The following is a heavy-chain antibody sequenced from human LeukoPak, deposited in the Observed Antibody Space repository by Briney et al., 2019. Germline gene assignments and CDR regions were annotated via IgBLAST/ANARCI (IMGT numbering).Heavy chain of an antibody. CDR2: IGIAGDT. V-gene: IGHV3-13*01. Sequence: PGGSLRLSCAASGFTISDYDMHWVRQATGKSLEWVSVIGIAGDTYYVGSVKDRFTISREDAKNSLYLQMNSLRAGDTAVYYCARDRDWYSFDSWGQGTLVTVSS. D-gene: IGHD6-19*01. CDR3: ARDRDWYSFDS. CDR1: GFTISDYD. J-gene: IGHJ4*02.